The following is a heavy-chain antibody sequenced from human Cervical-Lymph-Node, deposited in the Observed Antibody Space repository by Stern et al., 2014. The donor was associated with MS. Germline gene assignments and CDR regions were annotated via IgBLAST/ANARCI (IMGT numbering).Heavy chain of an antibody. V-gene: IGHV1-69*01. CDR2: IIPSFGTS. Sequence: VQLVESGAEVKKPGSSVKVSCKASGGTFSSDAFSLVRQAPGPGLEWMGAIIPSFGTSSSAQKFQDRVTITADDSTGTAFLELRSLRSEDTAVYYCARSAGYYSGMDVWGQGTAVAVSS. CDR1: GGTFSSDA. CDR3: ARSAGYYSGMDV. J-gene: IGHJ6*02.